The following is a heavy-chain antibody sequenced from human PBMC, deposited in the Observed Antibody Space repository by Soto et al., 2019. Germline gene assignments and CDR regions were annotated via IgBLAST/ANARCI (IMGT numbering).Heavy chain of an antibody. D-gene: IGHD4-4*01. CDR3: AKATVSTGYYYAMDV. Sequence: PGGSLRLSCAASGFSFSSYVMYWVRQAPGKGLEWVAVISSAVINKDYADSVKGRFTVSRDNSKNTLYLQMNSLRVDDTAVYHCAKATVSTGYYYAMDVWGQGTTVTVYS. CDR2: ISSAVINK. CDR1: GFSFSSYV. J-gene: IGHJ6*02. V-gene: IGHV3-30*18.